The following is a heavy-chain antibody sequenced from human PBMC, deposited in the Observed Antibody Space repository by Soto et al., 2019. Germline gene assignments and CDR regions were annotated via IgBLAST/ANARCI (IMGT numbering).Heavy chain of an antibody. CDR3: ARGESYYGMDV. CDR2: ISAYNGNT. J-gene: IGHJ6*02. Sequence: ASVKVSCKASGYTFNSYAMHWVRQAPGQRLEWMGWISAYNGNTNYAQKFLGRVTMTTDTSTSTAYMELRSLRSDDTAVYYCARGESYYGMDVWGQGTTVTVSS. V-gene: IGHV1-18*01. CDR1: GYTFNSYA.